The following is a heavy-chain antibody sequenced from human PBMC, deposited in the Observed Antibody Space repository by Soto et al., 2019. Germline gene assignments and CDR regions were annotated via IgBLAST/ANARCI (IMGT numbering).Heavy chain of an antibody. D-gene: IGHD3-3*01. Sequence: QVQLVQSGAEVKKPGSSVKVSCKASGGTFSSYAISWVRQAPRQGLEWMGGVIPIFGTANYAQKFQGRITITADKSTSTANMELSSLRSEDSAVYYCASTRILEWLRGVRRTPTTTNYYNGMDVWGQGTTLTVSS. CDR3: ASTRILEWLRGVRRTPTTTNYYNGMDV. CDR1: GGTFSSYA. CDR2: VIPIFGTA. V-gene: IGHV1-69*06. J-gene: IGHJ6*02.